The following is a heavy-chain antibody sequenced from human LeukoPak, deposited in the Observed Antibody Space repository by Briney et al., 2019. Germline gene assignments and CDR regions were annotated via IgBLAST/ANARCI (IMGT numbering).Heavy chain of an antibody. CDR1: GYTFTSYG. D-gene: IGHD3-22*01. CDR2: INPNSGGT. Sequence: ASVKVSCKASGYTFTSYGISWVRQAPGQGLEWMGWINPNSGGTNYAQKFQGRVTMTRDTSISTAYMELSRLRSDDTAVYYCARGEGERWYYYDSSGYSAYFDYWGQGTLVTVSS. CDR3: ARGEGERWYYYDSSGYSAYFDY. J-gene: IGHJ4*02. V-gene: IGHV1-2*02.